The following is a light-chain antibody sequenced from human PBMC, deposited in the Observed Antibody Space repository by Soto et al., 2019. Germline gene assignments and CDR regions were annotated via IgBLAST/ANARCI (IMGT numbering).Light chain of an antibody. V-gene: IGLV1-47*01. J-gene: IGLJ7*01. Sequence: QSVLTQPPSASGTPGQRVTISCSGSSSNIGSNCVYWYQQLPGTAPKLLIYRNNQRPSGVPDRFSGSKSGTSASLAISGLRSEDEADYYCAAWDDSLSGYAVFGGGTQLTVL. CDR3: AAWDDSLSGYAV. CDR1: SSNIGSNC. CDR2: RNN.